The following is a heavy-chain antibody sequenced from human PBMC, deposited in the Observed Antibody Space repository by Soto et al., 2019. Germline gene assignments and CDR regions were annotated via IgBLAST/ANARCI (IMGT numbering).Heavy chain of an antibody. D-gene: IGHD6-13*01. CDR3: ARDGGIAAAGYGMDV. J-gene: IGHJ6*02. Sequence: SVKVSCKASGGTFSSYAISWVRQAPGQGLEWMGGIIPIFGTANYAQKCQGRVTITADESTSTAYMELSSLRSEDTAVYYCARDGGIAAAGYGMDVWGQGTTVTVSS. V-gene: IGHV1-69*13. CDR2: IIPIFGTA. CDR1: GGTFSSYA.